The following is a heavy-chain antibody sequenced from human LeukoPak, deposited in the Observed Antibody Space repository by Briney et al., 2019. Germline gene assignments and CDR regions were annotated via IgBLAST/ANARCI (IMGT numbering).Heavy chain of an antibody. CDR1: GFIFSSYW. D-gene: IGHD5-18*01. J-gene: IGHJ6*02. CDR2: INSDGSST. V-gene: IGHV3-74*01. CDR3: ATPAPYSYGKKYYYGMDV. Sequence: PGGSLRLSCAASGFIFSSYWMHWVRQAPGKGLVWVSRINSDGSSTSYADSVKGRFTISRDNAKNTLYLQMNSLRAEDTAVYYCATPAPYSYGKKYYYGMDVWGQGTTVTVSS.